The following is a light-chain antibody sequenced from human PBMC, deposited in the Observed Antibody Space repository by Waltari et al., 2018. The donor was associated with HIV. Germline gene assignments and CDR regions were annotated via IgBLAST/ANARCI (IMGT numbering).Light chain of an antibody. CDR2: DVT. V-gene: IGLV2-14*03. CDR1: SSHIVYYDS. CDR3: SSYTRRGTVV. Sequence: QSALTPPASVSRSPGHSIVLPYTGSSSHIVYYDSVPWYQQYARQAPKALIYDVTRRPSGTSSRFSGSKSATTAFLAISKLQTDDEADYFCSSYTRRGTVVFGGGTRLTVL. J-gene: IGLJ2*01.